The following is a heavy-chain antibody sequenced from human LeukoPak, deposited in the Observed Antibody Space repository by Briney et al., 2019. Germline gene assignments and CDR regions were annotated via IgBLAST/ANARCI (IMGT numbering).Heavy chain of an antibody. CDR3: AKGGGVRFGELSYYFDY. D-gene: IGHD3-16*02. CDR1: GFTFSSYG. CDR2: ISYDGSNK. Sequence: GRSLRLSCAASGFTFSSYGMHWVRQAPGKGLEWVAVISYDGSNKYYADSVKGRFTISRDNSKNTLYLQMNSLRAEDTAVYYCAKGGGVRFGELSYYFDYWGQGTLVTVSS. V-gene: IGHV3-30*18. J-gene: IGHJ4*02.